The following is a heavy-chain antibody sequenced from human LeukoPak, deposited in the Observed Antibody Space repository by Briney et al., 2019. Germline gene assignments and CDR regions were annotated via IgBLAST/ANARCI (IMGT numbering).Heavy chain of an antibody. CDR1: GDSISSADYY. Sequence: SETLSLTCTVSGDSISSADYYSSWIRQPPGKGLEWIGYIYYSGSTYYTPSLKSRVIISADTSKNQFSLKLSSVTAADTAVYYCARVKYSGSYYGVDYWGQGTLVTVSS. D-gene: IGHD1-26*01. CDR3: ARVKYSGSYYGVDY. CDR2: IYYSGST. J-gene: IGHJ4*02. V-gene: IGHV4-30-4*08.